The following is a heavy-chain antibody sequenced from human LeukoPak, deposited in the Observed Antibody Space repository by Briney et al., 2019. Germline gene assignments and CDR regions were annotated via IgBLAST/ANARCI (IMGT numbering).Heavy chain of an antibody. Sequence: PSETLSLTCAVYDGSFSGSYCTWIRQPPGKGLEWIGEINHSGSTNYNPSLKSRVTISVDTSKNQFSLKLSSVTAADTAVYYCARHAMYYYGSGRPYYYYYMDVWGKGTTVTISS. CDR2: INHSGST. CDR1: DGSFSGSY. J-gene: IGHJ6*03. D-gene: IGHD3-10*01. V-gene: IGHV4-34*01. CDR3: ARHAMYYYGSGRPYYYYYMDV.